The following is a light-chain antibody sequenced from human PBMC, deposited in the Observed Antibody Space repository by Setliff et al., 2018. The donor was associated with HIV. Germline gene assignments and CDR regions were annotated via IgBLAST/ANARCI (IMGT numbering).Light chain of an antibody. CDR3: SSYTSSTPLYV. Sequence: QSVLTQPASVSGSPGQSITISCTGTSSDVGTYNFVSWYQQHPGKAPKLIIYDVNYRPSGVSNRFSGSKSGSTASLTISGLQAEDEADYYCSSYTSSTPLYVFGTGTK. V-gene: IGLV2-14*03. CDR2: DVN. CDR1: SSDVGTYNF. J-gene: IGLJ1*01.